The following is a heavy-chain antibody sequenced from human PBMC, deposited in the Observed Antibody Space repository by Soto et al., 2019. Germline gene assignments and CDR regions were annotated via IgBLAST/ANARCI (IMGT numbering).Heavy chain of an antibody. V-gene: IGHV4-59*01. CDR1: GGSISSYY. CDR3: AREEGRSGWSGY. Sequence: QVQLQESGPGLVKPSETLSLTCTVSGGSISSYYWSWIRQPPGKGLEWIGYIYYSGSTNYNPSLKSRVTISVDTSKNQFSLKLSSVTAADTAVYYCAREEGRSGWSGYWGQGTLVTVSS. D-gene: IGHD6-19*01. J-gene: IGHJ4*02. CDR2: IYYSGST.